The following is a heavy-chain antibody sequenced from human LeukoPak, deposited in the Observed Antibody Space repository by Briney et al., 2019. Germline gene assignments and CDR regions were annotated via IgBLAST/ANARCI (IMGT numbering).Heavy chain of an antibody. CDR3: ARVYGYDSSGYYQIGWFDP. Sequence: ASVKVSCKASGYTFINDAISWVRQAPGQGLEWIGWISAYNGNTNYAQNLQDRLNLTRDTSTGTVYMELRGLRSDDTAVYYCARVYGYDSSGYYQIGWFDPWGQGTLVTVSS. CDR2: ISAYNGNT. J-gene: IGHJ5*02. CDR1: GYTFINDA. V-gene: IGHV1-18*01. D-gene: IGHD3-22*01.